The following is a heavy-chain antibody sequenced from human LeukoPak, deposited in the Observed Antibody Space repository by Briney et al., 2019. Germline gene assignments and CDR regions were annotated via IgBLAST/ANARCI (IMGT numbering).Heavy chain of an antibody. Sequence: SETLSLTCTVSGASVSSHYWSWIRQPPGKGLEWIGYVSYSGGTNYNPSLKSRVTISLDTSKDQFSLRLNSVTAADTAVYYCAGLSTYYDFWSPFDYWAQGTLVTVSS. J-gene: IGHJ4*02. D-gene: IGHD3-3*01. V-gene: IGHV4-59*02. CDR2: VSYSGGT. CDR1: GASVSSHY. CDR3: AGLSTYYDFWSPFDY.